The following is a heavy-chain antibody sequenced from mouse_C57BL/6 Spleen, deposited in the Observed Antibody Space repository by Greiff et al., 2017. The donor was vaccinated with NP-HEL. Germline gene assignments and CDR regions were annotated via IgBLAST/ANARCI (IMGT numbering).Heavy chain of an antibody. V-gene: IGHV1-80*01. Sequence: QVQLQQSGAELVKPGASVKISCKASGYAFSSYWMNWVKQRPGKGLEWIGQIYPGDGDTNYNGKFKGKATLTADKSSSTAYMQLSSLTSEDSAVYFCARSTQPSYDYDAMDYWGQGTSVTVSS. CDR3: ARSTQPSYDYDAMDY. CDR2: IYPGDGDT. CDR1: GYAFSSYW. D-gene: IGHD6-5*01. J-gene: IGHJ4*01.